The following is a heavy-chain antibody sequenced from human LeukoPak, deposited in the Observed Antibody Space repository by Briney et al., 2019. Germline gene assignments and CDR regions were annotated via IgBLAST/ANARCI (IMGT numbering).Heavy chain of an antibody. D-gene: IGHD2-21*01. CDR1: GFTFSSYA. CDR2: ISGSGGST. J-gene: IGHJ4*02. CDR3: AKIAEAVSSNYYFDY. V-gene: IGHV3-23*01. Sequence: GGSLRLSCAASGFTFSSYAMSWVRQAPGKGLEWVSAISGSGGSTYYADSVKGRFTISRVNSKNTLYLQMNSLRAEDTAVYYCAKIAEAVSSNYYFDYWGQGTLVTVSS.